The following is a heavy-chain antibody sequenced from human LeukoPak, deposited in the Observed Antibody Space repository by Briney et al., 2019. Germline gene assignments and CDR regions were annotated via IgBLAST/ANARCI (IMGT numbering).Heavy chain of an antibody. CDR2: IYYSGST. CDR3: ARTTEGGYSYGYFYYYYMDV. CDR1: GGSISSYY. J-gene: IGHJ6*03. Sequence: PSETLSLTCTVSGGSISSYYWSWIRQPPGKGLEWIGYIYYSGSTNYKSSLKSRVTISVDTSKNQFSLKLSSVTAADTAVYYCARTTEGGYSYGYFYYYYMDVWGKGTTVIISS. V-gene: IGHV4-59*01. D-gene: IGHD5-18*01.